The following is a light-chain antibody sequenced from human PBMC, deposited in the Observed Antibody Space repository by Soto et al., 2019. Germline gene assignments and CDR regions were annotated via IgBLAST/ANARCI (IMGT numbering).Light chain of an antibody. CDR1: QSFSSTY. CDR3: LQYHNLWA. Sequence: EIVLTQSPGTLSLSPAARATLSCRASQSFSSTYLAWYQQKPGQAPRLLIYGASSRATGIPDRFSGGGSGTDFSLTISSLQSEDFTVYSCLQYHNLWAFGQGTKLDI. V-gene: IGKV3-20*01. CDR2: GAS. J-gene: IGKJ1*01.